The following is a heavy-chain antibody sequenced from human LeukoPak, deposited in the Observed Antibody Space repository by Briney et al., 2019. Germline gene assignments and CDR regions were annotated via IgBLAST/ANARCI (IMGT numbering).Heavy chain of an antibody. CDR1: GGSFSGYY. CDR2: INHSGST. J-gene: IGHJ4*02. V-gene: IGHV4-34*01. CDR3: ARGEGRYALSH. Sequence: SETLSLTCAVYGGSFSGYYWSWIRQPPGKGLEWIGEINHSGSTNYNPSLKSRVTISVDTSKNQFSLKLSSVTAADTAVYYCARGEGRYALSHWGQGTLVTVSS. D-gene: IGHD3-16*01.